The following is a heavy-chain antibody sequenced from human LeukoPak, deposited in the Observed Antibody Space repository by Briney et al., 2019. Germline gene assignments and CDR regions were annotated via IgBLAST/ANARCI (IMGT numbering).Heavy chain of an antibody. Sequence: GGSLRLSCAASGFTFSSYAMSWVRQAPGKGLEWVSAISGSGCSTYYADSVKGRFTISRDNSKSTLYLQMNSLRAEDTAVYYCAKDTSSGWYNYFDYWGQGTLVTVSS. J-gene: IGHJ4*02. CDR3: AKDTSSGWYNYFDY. CDR2: ISGSGCST. V-gene: IGHV3-23*01. D-gene: IGHD6-19*01. CDR1: GFTFSSYA.